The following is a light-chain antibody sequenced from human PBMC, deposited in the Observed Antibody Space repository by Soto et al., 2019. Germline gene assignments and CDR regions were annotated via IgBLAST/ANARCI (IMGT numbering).Light chain of an antibody. V-gene: IGLV2-14*01. CDR3: SSYKSSSTRV. CDR2: DVS. J-gene: IGLJ1*01. Sequence: QSVLTQPASVSGSPGQSIAISCTGTSSDVGGYNFVSWYQQHPGKAPKLMIYDVSYRPSGVSNRFSGSKSGNTASLTISGLQAEDEADYYCSSYKSSSTRVFGTGTKVTVL. CDR1: SSDVGGYNF.